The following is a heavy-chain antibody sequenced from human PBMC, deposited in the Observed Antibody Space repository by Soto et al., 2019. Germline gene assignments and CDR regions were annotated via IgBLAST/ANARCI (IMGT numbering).Heavy chain of an antibody. D-gene: IGHD2-15*01. CDR1: GFTFSSYG. CDR2: IWYDGSNK. J-gene: IGHJ4*02. CDR3: ARDHGCSGGSCYSFFDY. Sequence: GGSLRLSCAASGFTFSSYGMHWVRQAPGKGLEWVAVIWYDGSNKYYADSVKGRFTISRDNSKNTLYLQMNSLRAEDTAVYYYARDHGCSGGSCYSFFDYWGQGTLVTVSS. V-gene: IGHV3-33*01.